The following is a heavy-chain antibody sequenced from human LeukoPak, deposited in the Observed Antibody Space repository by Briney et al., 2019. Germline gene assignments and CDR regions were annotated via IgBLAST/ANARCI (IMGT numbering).Heavy chain of an antibody. J-gene: IGHJ4*02. CDR1: GFTFSSYS. Sequence: GGSLSLSCAASGFTFSSYSMNWVRQAPGKRLEWVSSISSSSSYIHYADSVKGRFTISRDNAKNSLYLQMNSLRAEDTAVYYCARDLLAATGRCFDYWGQGTLVIVSS. D-gene: IGHD5-12*01. CDR3: ARDLLAATGRCFDY. V-gene: IGHV3-21*01. CDR2: ISSSSSYI.